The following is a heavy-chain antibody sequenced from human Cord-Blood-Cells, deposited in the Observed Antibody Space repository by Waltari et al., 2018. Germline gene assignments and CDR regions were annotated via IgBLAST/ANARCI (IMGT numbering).Heavy chain of an antibody. Sequence: QLQLQESGPGLVKPSETLSLTCTVSGGSISSSSYYWGWIRQPPGKGLEWIGSIYYSGSTYYNPALKSRVTISVDTSKNQFSLKLSSVTAADTAVYYCARGSASDMDVWGKGTTVTVSS. V-gene: IGHV4-39*01. CDR3: ARGSASDMDV. CDR1: GGSISSSSYY. CDR2: IYYSGST. J-gene: IGHJ6*03.